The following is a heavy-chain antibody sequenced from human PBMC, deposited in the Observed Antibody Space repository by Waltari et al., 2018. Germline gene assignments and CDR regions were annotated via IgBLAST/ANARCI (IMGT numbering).Heavy chain of an antibody. CDR3: ASHHHWRFDY. V-gene: IGHV3-7*01. Sequence: EVQLVESGGGLVQPGGSLSLSCSVSGFPFSSYWMSWVRQAPGKGLEWVAQIKPDGSERYYVDSVKGRFTISRDNAKNSLSLQMNSLRAEDTAVYYCASHHHWRFDYWGQGTLVTVSS. CDR2: IKPDGSER. J-gene: IGHJ4*02. CDR1: GFPFSSYW.